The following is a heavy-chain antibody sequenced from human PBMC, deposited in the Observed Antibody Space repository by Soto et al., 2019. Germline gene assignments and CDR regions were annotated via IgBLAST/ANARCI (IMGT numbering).Heavy chain of an antibody. CDR2: IKSKTDGGTT. CDR3: TTVGNYGGNSPFDY. J-gene: IGHJ4*02. V-gene: IGHV3-15*07. CDR1: GFTFNNAW. D-gene: IGHD4-17*01. Sequence: EVQLVESGGGLVKPGGSLRLSCAASGFTFNNAWMSWVRQAPGKGLEWVGRIKSKTDGGTTDYAAPVKGRFTISRDDSKNTLDLQMNGLNTEDTAVYYCTTVGNYGGNSPFDYWGQGALGTDSS.